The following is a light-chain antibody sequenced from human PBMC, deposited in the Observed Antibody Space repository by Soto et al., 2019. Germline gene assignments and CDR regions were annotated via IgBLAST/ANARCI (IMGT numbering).Light chain of an antibody. V-gene: IGLV2-8*01. CDR2: EVS. J-gene: IGLJ2*01. CDR3: SSYAGRNNLL. Sequence: QSALTQPPSASGSPGQSVTISCTGTSSDVGGYNYVSWYQQHPGKVPKLMIYEVSKRPSGVPDRFSGSKSGNTASLTVSGLQAEDEADYYCSSYAGRNNLLFGGGTKLTVL. CDR1: SSDVGGYNY.